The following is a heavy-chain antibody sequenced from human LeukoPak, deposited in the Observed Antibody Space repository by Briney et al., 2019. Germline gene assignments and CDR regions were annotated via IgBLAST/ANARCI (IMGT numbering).Heavy chain of an antibody. J-gene: IGHJ6*03. D-gene: IGHD4-17*01. Sequence: SVKVSCKASGGTFSSYAISWVRQAPGQGLEWMGGIIPIFGTANYAQKFQGRVTITTDESTGTAYMELSSPRSEDTAVYYCARELEYGTGYYYIDVWGKGTTVTVSS. CDR3: ARELEYGTGYYYIDV. V-gene: IGHV1-69*05. CDR1: GGTFSSYA. CDR2: IIPIFGTA.